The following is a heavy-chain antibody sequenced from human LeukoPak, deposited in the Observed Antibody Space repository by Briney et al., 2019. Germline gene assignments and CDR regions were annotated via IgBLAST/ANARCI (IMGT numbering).Heavy chain of an antibody. D-gene: IGHD1-1*01. CDR2: IGISSGNT. Sequence: GGSLRLSCAASGFTFDDYSMNWVRQAPGKGLEWISYIGISSGNTKYADSVKGRFTISGDNAKNSLYLQMNSLRAEDTAVYYCARDHNYAFDNWGQGTLVTVSS. J-gene: IGHJ4*02. V-gene: IGHV3-48*04. CDR3: ARDHNYAFDN. CDR1: GFTFDDYS.